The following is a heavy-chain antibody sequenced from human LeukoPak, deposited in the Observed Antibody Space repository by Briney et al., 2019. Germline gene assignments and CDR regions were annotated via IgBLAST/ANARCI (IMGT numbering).Heavy chain of an antibody. CDR2: INPNSGGT. V-gene: IGHV1-2*06. Sequence: ASVKVSRKASGYTFTGYYMHWVRQAPGQGLEWMGRINPNSGGTNYAQKFQGRVTMTRDTSISTAYMELSRLRSDDTAVYYCARVNYYDSSGLEINYFDYWGQGTLVTVSS. J-gene: IGHJ4*02. D-gene: IGHD3-22*01. CDR3: ARVNYYDSSGLEINYFDY. CDR1: GYTFTGYY.